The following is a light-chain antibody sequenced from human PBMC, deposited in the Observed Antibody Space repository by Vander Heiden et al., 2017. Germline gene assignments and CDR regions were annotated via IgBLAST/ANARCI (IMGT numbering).Light chain of an antibody. Sequence: QSALTQPASVSGSPGQSITISCTGTSSDVGGYNFVSWYQQHPGKAPKLMIYDVSNRPSGVSDRFSGSKSGNTASLTISGLQAEDEADYYCSSYTSSNTQVFGTGTKVTVV. CDR3: SSYTSSNTQV. V-gene: IGLV2-14*03. CDR1: SSDVGGYNF. J-gene: IGLJ1*01. CDR2: DVS.